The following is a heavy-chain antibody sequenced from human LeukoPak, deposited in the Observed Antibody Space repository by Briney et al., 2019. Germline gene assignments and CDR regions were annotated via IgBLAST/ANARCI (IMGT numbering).Heavy chain of an antibody. CDR1: GFIFSSYA. CDR3: AKDIWSSGTFLDY. D-gene: IGHD3-10*01. V-gene: IGHV3-23*01. CDR2: ISASGGDT. J-gene: IGHJ4*02. Sequence: QPGGSLRLSCAASGFIFSSYAMSWVRQAPGKGLEWISGISASGGDTHYTDSVKGRFAISRDNAKNTLYLQMNSLRAEDTAVYYCAKDIWSSGTFLDYWGQGTLVTVSS.